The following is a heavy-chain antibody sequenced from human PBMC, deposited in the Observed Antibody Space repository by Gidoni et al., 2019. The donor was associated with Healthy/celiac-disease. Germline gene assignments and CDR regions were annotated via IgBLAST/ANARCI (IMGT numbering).Heavy chain of an antibody. CDR1: GGSISSSSYY. Sequence: QLQLQESGPGLVKPSETLSLTCTVPGGSISSSSYYWGWIRQPPGKGLEWIGSIYYSGSTSYNPSLKSRVTISVDTSKNQFSLKLSSVTAADTAVYYCARQRFRNWFDPWGQGTLVTVSS. CDR2: IYYSGST. V-gene: IGHV4-39*01. CDR3: ARQRFRNWFDP. D-gene: IGHD3-3*01. J-gene: IGHJ5*02.